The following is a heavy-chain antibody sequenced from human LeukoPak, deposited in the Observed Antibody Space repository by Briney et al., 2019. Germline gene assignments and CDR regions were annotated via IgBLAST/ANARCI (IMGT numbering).Heavy chain of an antibody. CDR1: GFTFSSYA. D-gene: IGHD6-13*01. Sequence: GGSLRLSCAASGFTFSSYAMHWVRQAPSKGLEWVAVISYDGSNKYYADSVKGRFTISRDNSKNTLYLQMNSLRAEDTAVYYCARDYKQLVRYYYYGMDVWGQGTTVTVSS. J-gene: IGHJ6*02. CDR3: ARDYKQLVRYYYYGMDV. V-gene: IGHV3-30*04. CDR2: ISYDGSNK.